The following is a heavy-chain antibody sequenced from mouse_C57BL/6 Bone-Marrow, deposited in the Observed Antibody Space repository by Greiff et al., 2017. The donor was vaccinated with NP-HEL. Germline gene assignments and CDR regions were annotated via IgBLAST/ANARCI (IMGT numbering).Heavy chain of an antibody. Sequence: QVQLQQPGAELVKPGASVKVSCKASGYTFTSYWMHWVKQRPGQGLEWIGRIHPSDSYTNYNQKFKGKSTLTVDKSSSTAYMQLSSLTSEDSAVYYCARLEPITTVVATRNAMDYWGQGTSVTVSS. D-gene: IGHD1-1*01. CDR2: IHPSDSYT. J-gene: IGHJ4*01. V-gene: IGHV1-74*01. CDR3: ARLEPITTVVATRNAMDY. CDR1: GYTFTSYW.